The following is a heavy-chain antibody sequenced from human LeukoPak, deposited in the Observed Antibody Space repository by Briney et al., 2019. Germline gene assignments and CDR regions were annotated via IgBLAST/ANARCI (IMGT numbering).Heavy chain of an antibody. CDR1: GYTFTGYY. CDR2: INPNSGAT. J-gene: IGHJ5*02. D-gene: IGHD6-19*01. CDR3: ARAEGSGWPWEGHWFDP. V-gene: IGHV1-2*02. Sequence: SVTASWQASGYTFTGYYIHWVRPAPGQGLEWMGWINPNSGATNYGQNFQGRVTMTRDTSISTAYMELSRLRSDDTAVYYCARAEGSGWPWEGHWFDPWGQGSLVTVSS.